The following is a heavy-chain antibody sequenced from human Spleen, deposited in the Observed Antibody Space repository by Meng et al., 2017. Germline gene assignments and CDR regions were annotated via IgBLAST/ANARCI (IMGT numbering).Heavy chain of an antibody. D-gene: IGHD4-11*01. J-gene: IGHJ4*02. V-gene: IGHV4-34*01. CDR3: ARGPTTMAHDFDY. CDR1: GGSFSDYY. CDR2: INHSGST. Sequence: VQVRHWGSGLLRTSGRLSLTCLVSGGSFSDYYWSWLRQPPGKGLEWIGEINHSGSTNYNPSLESRATISVDTSQNNLSLKLSSVTAADSAVYYCARGPTTMAHDFDYWGQGTLVTVSS.